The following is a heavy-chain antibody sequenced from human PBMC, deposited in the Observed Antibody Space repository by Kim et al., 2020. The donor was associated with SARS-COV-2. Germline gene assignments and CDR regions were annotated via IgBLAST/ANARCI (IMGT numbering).Heavy chain of an antibody. CDR2: INAGNGNT. D-gene: IGHD3-9*01. CDR3: ARDSYYDIFRYYYYYMDV. Sequence: ASVKVSCKASGYTFTSYAMHWVRQAPGQRLEWGWINAGNGNTKYSQKFQGRVTITRDTSASTAYMELSSLRSEDTAVYYCARDSYYDIFRYYYYYMDVWGKGTTVTVSS. CDR1: GYTFTSYA. J-gene: IGHJ6*03. V-gene: IGHV1-3*01.